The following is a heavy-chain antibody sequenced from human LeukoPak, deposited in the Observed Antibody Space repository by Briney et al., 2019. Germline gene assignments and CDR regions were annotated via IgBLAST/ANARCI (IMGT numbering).Heavy chain of an antibody. CDR1: GFTFSSYG. D-gene: IGHD3-3*01. CDR2: ISYDGSNK. CDR3: AKDRRPVLRFLEWLPHNYYYYGMDV. Sequence: GGSLRLSCAASGFTFSSYGMHWVRQAPGKGLEWVAVISYDGSNKYYADSVKGRFTIPRDNSKNTLYLQMNSLRAEDTAVYYCAKDRRPVLRFLEWLPHNYYYYGMDVWGQGTTVTVSS. V-gene: IGHV3-30*18. J-gene: IGHJ6*02.